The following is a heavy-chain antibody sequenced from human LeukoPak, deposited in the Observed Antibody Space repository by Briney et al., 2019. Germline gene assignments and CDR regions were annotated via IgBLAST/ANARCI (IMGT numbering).Heavy chain of an antibody. D-gene: IGHD3-16*01. Sequence: ASVKVSCKASGYTFTGYYMHWVRQAPGQGLEWMGWINPSSGGTNYAQKFQGRVTMTRDTSISTAYMELSRLRSDDTAVYYCARSTTYYDYVWGSSTYYSDYWGQGTLVTVSS. CDR3: ARSTTYYDYVWGSSTYYSDY. CDR2: INPSSGGT. V-gene: IGHV1-2*02. J-gene: IGHJ4*02. CDR1: GYTFTGYY.